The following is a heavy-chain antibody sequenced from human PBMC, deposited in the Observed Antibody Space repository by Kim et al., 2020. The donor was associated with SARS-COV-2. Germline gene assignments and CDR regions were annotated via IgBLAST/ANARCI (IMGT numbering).Heavy chain of an antibody. J-gene: IGHJ6*02. D-gene: IGHD2-2*02. Sequence: ASVKVSCKASGNTFSTCGINWVRQAPGQGLEWMGWISAYNGNTNYARNLHGRVIMTTDTSTSTAYMELRSLRADDTAVYYCASYGENVDTLIASCYNYGLDVWGQGTTVTVSS. CDR3: ASYGENVDTLIASCYNYGLDV. V-gene: IGHV1-18*04. CDR2: ISAYNGNT. CDR1: GNTFSTCG.